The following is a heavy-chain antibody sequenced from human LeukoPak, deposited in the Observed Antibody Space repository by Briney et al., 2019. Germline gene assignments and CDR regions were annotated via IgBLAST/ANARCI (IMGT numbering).Heavy chain of an antibody. CDR3: ARGVVRFDY. D-gene: IGHD6-6*01. CDR1: GYTFTSYG. V-gene: IGHV7-4-1*02. J-gene: IGHJ4*02. CDR2: INADTGKP. Sequence: GASVKVSCKASGYTFTSYGISWVRQAPGQGLEWLGWINADTGKPTYAQDFTGRFAFSLDTSVSTAYLQISSLKAEDTAVYYCARGVVRFDYWGQGTLVTVSS.